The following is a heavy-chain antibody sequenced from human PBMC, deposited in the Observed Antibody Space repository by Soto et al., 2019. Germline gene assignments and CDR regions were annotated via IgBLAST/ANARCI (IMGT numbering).Heavy chain of an antibody. CDR3: ASDHLGEQRGAKVIFHKTQEF. Sequence: ASVKVSCKASGYTFTSYGISWVRQAPGQGLEWMGWLSAYNANTNYAQKLQGRVTMTTDTPTSTAYMELGSLRSDDTAVYYCASDHLGEQRGAKVIFHKTQEFWGQGTMLTVSS. J-gene: IGHJ4*02. CDR2: LSAYNANT. V-gene: IGHV1-18*01. D-gene: IGHD3-9*01. CDR1: GYTFTSYG.